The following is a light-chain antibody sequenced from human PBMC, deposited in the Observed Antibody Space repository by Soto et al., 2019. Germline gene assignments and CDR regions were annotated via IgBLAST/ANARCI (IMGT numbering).Light chain of an antibody. CDR3: QQLERYPST. V-gene: IGKV3-20*01. J-gene: IGKJ4*01. CDR2: GAS. Sequence: EIVLTQSPGTLSLSPGERATLSCRASQSVSSSYLAWYQQKPGQAPRLLIYGASTRATGIPARFSGSGSGTEFTLTISSLQPEDFATYYCQQLERYPSTFGGGTKVDIK. CDR1: QSVSSSY.